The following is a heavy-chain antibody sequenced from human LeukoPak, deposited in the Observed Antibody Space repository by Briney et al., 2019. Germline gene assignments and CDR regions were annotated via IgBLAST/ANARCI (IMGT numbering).Heavy chain of an antibody. Sequence: GGSLRLSCAASGFTLSKFDMYWVRQAPGKGLEWVAVIGYGGNNQHFADSVKDRFTVSRDNSKNTVYLQMNSLRVEDTAVYYCAREIRYYYDSSGYYWIDYWGQGTLVIVSS. D-gene: IGHD3-22*01. J-gene: IGHJ4*02. CDR2: IGYGGNNQ. CDR3: AREIRYYYDSSGYYWIDY. V-gene: IGHV3-33*07. CDR1: GFTLSKFD.